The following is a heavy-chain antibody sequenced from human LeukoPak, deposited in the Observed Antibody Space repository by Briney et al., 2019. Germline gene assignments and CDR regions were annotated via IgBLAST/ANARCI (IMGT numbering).Heavy chain of an antibody. J-gene: IGHJ4*02. V-gene: IGHV1-2*02. CDR1: GYTFTSYG. Sequence: GASVKVSCKASGYTFTSYGISWVRQAPGQGLEWMGWINPNSGGTNYAQKFQGRVTMTRDTSISTAYMELSRLRSDDTAVYYCARVPSMVRGVIISFDYWGQGTLVTVSS. CDR3: ARVPSMVRGVIISFDY. CDR2: INPNSGGT. D-gene: IGHD3-10*01.